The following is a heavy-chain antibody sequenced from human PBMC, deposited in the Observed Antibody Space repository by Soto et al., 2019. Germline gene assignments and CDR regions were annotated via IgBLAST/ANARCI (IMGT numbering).Heavy chain of an antibody. CDR2: INHSGST. CDR1: GGSFSGYY. Sequence: SETLSLTCAVYGGSFSGYYWSWIRQPPGKGLEWIGEINHSGSTNYNPSLKSRVTISVDTSKNQFSLKLSSVTAADTAVYYCARYKGYYYDSSGYLRVGYYYYGMDVWGQGTTVTVSS. J-gene: IGHJ6*02. CDR3: ARYKGYYYDSSGYLRVGYYYYGMDV. V-gene: IGHV4-34*01. D-gene: IGHD3-22*01.